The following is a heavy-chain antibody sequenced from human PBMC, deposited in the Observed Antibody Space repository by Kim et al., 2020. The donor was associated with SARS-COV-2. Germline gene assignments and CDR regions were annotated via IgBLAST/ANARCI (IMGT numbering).Heavy chain of an antibody. V-gene: IGHV3-48*03. J-gene: IGHJ4*02. CDR2: ISRTGSTT. CDR3: ARDGNTGYEDYYFDY. Sequence: GGSLRLSCAASGFSFSTYELNWVRQAPGKGLEWVSYISRTGSTTYSADSVKGRFTISRDNAKNSLYLQMNNLRAGDTAVYYCARDGNTGYEDYYFDYWGQGTLVTVSS. D-gene: IGHD5-12*01. CDR1: GFSFSTYE.